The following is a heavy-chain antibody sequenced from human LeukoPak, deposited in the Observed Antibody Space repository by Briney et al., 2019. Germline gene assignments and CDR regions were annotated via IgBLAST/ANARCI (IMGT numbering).Heavy chain of an antibody. CDR3: ATFDY. CDR2: IYYSGST. J-gene: IGHJ4*02. V-gene: IGHV4-59*01. CDR1: GGSISTYY. Sequence: SETLSLTCTVSGGSISTYYWSWIRQPPGKGLEWIGDIYYSGSTNYNPSLKSRVTTSVDTPKNQFSLKLSSVTAADTAVYYCATFDYWGQGTLVTVSS.